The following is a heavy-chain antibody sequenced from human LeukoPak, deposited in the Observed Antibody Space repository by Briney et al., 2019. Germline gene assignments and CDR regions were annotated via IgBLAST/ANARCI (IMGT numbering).Heavy chain of an antibody. V-gene: IGHV3-7*03. CDR2: IRQDGDTK. Sequence: GGSLRLSCGASGFTFSTYWMTWVRQAPGKGLEWVANIRQDGDTKYYVDSVKGRFTISRDNAMNSLYLQMNSLRAEDTAIYYCARSLPYGTTWYGRSDFWGQGTLVTVSS. CDR1: GFTFSTYW. CDR3: ARSLPYGTTWYGRSDF. D-gene: IGHD6-13*01. J-gene: IGHJ4*02.